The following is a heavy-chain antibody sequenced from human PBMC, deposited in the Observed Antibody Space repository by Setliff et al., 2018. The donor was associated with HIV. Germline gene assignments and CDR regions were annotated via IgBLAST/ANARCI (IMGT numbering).Heavy chain of an antibody. J-gene: IGHJ4*02. Sequence: ASVKVSCKASGYTFIDYFMHWVRQAPGQGLEWMGWISPNNGETNIPQRFRGRVTMTRDTSINTAYMELSGLRSDDTAVYYCARQLSNSLESWGQGTPVTVSS. V-gene: IGHV1-2*02. CDR2: ISPNNGET. D-gene: IGHD1-1*01. CDR1: GYTFIDYF. CDR3: ARQLSNSLES.